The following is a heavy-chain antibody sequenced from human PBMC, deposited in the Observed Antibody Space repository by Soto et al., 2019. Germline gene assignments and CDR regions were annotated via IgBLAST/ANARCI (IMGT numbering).Heavy chain of an antibody. J-gene: IGHJ4*02. V-gene: IGHV4-59*01. CDR1: GGSITNYY. CDR3: ARDHPHSYGIYYFDY. D-gene: IGHD5-18*01. CDR2: IYSSGST. Sequence: SETLSLTCTVSGGSITNYYWSWIRQPPGKGLEWIGYIYSSGSTNYNASLKSRVTISADTSKNQVSLKLTSVTAADTAVYYCARDHPHSYGIYYFDYWGQGTLVTVSS.